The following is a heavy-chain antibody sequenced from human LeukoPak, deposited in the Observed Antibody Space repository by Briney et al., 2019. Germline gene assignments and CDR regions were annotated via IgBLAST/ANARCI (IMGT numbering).Heavy chain of an antibody. Sequence: PSETLSLTCAVYGGSFSGYYWSWIRQPPGKGLEWIGEINHSGSTNYNPSLKSRVTISVDTSKNQFPLKLSSMTAADTAVYYCARPRKDVDTAMDAVFDYWGQGTLVTVSS. CDR3: ARPRKDVDTAMDAVFDY. D-gene: IGHD5-18*01. CDR2: INHSGST. J-gene: IGHJ4*02. V-gene: IGHV4-34*01. CDR1: GGSFSGYY.